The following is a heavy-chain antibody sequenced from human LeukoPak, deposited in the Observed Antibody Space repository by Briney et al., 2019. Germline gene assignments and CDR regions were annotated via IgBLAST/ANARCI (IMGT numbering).Heavy chain of an antibody. J-gene: IGHJ4*02. V-gene: IGHV3-66*01. CDR2: IYSGGST. D-gene: IGHD3-22*01. Sequence: LSGGSLRLSCAASGFTVSSNYMSCVRQAPEKGLEWVSIIYSGGSTYYADSVKGRFTISRDNSKSTLYLQMNSLRAEDTAVYYCARGSDTSGYYYFDYWGQGTLVTVSS. CDR3: ARGSDTSGYYYFDY. CDR1: GFTVSSNY.